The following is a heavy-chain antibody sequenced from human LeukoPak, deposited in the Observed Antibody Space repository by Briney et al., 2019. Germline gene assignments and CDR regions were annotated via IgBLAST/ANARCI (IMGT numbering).Heavy chain of an antibody. CDR3: ARHDIIAVAFSY. J-gene: IGHJ4*02. D-gene: IGHD6-19*01. Sequence: SETLSLTCTVSGGSISSSSYYWGWIRQPQGKGLEWIGRISYSGSTYYKPSPKSRVTISVDTSKNQFSLNLSSVTAADTAVYYCARHDIIAVAFSYWGQGTLVTVSS. CDR2: ISYSGST. CDR1: GGSISSSSYY. V-gene: IGHV4-39*01.